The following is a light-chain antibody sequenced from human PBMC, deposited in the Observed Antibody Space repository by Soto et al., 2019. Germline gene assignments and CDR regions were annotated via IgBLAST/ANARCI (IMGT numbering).Light chain of an antibody. V-gene: IGLV5-45*03. CDR2: YKSDSDK. Sequence: QLVLTQPSSLSASPGASASLTCTLRSVISVGTYTIYWYQQRPGSPPQFLLRYKSDSDKQQGSGVPSRFSGSKDASANAGILLISGLQSEDEADYYCMIWHSSSVVFGGGTKVTVL. CDR1: SVISVGTYT. CDR3: MIWHSSSVV. J-gene: IGLJ2*01.